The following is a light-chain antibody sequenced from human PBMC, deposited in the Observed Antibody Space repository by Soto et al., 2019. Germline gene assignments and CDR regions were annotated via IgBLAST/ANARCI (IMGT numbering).Light chain of an antibody. CDR3: TSYAGGNNFI. J-gene: IGLJ2*01. Sequence: QSVLTQPPSASGSPGQSVTISCTGTNSDVGGYNYVSWYQQHPGKAPKLILYEVTSRPSGVPDRFSGSKSGNTASLTVSGLQAQDEADYYCTSYAGGNNFIFGGGTKLTVL. CDR1: NSDVGGYNY. CDR2: EVT. V-gene: IGLV2-8*01.